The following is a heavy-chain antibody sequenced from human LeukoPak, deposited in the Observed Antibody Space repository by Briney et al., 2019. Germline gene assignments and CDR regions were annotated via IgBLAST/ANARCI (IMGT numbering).Heavy chain of an antibody. CDR2: INPNSGGT. V-gene: IGHV1-2*02. CDR3: ARGNGSGSSLGDY. CDR1: GYTFTGYY. J-gene: IGHJ4*02. Sequence: ASVKVSCKASGYTFTGYYMHWVRQAPGQGLEWMGWINPNSGGTNYAQKFQGRVTMTRDTSISTAYMELSRLRSDDTAVYYCARGNGSGSSLGDYWGQGTLVTVSS. D-gene: IGHD3-10*01.